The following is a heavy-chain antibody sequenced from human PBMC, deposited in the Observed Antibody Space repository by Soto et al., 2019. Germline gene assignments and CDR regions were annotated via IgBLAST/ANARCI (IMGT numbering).Heavy chain of an antibody. CDR3: NRGSEYDFWSGYL. CDR1: GGTSTRYA. J-gene: IGHJ4*02. CDR2: IVPMFGTS. V-gene: IGHV1-69*06. Sequence: QERLVQSGAEVRKPGSSVKVSCKVTGGTSTRYAINWVRQAPGQGLEWMGGIVPMFGTSKYAQKFQGRVTITADTSTNMAYMELGSLRSEDTAVYYCNRGSEYDFWSGYLWGQGTLVSVSS. D-gene: IGHD3-3*01.